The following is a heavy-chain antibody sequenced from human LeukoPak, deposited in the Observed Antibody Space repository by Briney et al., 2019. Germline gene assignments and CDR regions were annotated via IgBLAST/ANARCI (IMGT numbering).Heavy chain of an antibody. CDR1: GYTFTGYY. CDR2: INPNSGGT. D-gene: IGHD1-26*01. Sequence: GASVKVSCKASGYTFTGYYMHWVRQAPGQGLEWMGRINPNSGGTNYAQKFQGRVTMTRDTSISTAYMELSRLRSDDTAVYYCARPNKTMGGAFDIWGQGTMVTVSS. J-gene: IGHJ3*02. V-gene: IGHV1-2*06. CDR3: ARPNKTMGGAFDI.